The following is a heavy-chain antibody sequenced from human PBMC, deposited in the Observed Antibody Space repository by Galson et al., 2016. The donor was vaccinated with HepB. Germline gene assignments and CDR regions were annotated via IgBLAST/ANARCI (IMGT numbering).Heavy chain of an antibody. CDR1: GFSLTTSGAG. V-gene: IGHV2-5*02. CDR3: ARFPDRYYSDSSGYSLAFDP. D-gene: IGHD3-22*01. Sequence: PALVKPTQTLTLICTFSGFSLTTSGAGVGWIRQPPGKALEWLALIYWDDDERYSPSLKSRLTITKDTSKNQVVLTMTNMDPVDTATYYCARFPDRYYSDSSGYSLAFDPWGQGTLVTVSS. CDR2: IYWDDDE. J-gene: IGHJ5*02.